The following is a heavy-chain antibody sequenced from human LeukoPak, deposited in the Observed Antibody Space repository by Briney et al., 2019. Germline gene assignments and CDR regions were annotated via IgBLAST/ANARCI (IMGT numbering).Heavy chain of an antibody. CDR1: GYTFAGYY. D-gene: IGHD3-22*01. CDR2: INPNSGGT. J-gene: IGHJ4*02. CDR3: ARIRRWGYYYGGFDH. Sequence: ASVKVSCKASGYTFAGYYMHWVRQAPGQGLEWMGWINPNSGGTNYAQKFQGRVTMTRDTSISTAYMELSRLRSDDTAVYYCARIRRWGYYYGGFDHWGQGTLVTVSS. V-gene: IGHV1-2*02.